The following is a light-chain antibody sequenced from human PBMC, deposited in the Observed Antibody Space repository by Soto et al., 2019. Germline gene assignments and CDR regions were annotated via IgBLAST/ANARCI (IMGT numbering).Light chain of an antibody. CDR3: QQYGRSPFT. J-gene: IGKJ3*01. CDR2: NAA. CDR1: QSVSNSF. V-gene: IGKV3-20*01. Sequence: EIVLTQFPGTLSLSPGERVTLSCRASQSVSNSFLAWYQQKPGQAPRLLIYNAASRAGGIPDRFRGSGSGTDFTLTIRTLEPEDFAVYYCQQYGRSPFTFGPGTKVEIK.